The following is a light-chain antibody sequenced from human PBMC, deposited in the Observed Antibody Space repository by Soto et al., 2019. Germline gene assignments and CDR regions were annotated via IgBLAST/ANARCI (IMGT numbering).Light chain of an antibody. CDR3: SSYTSSVAHV. CDR2: EVS. V-gene: IGLV2-14*02. J-gene: IGLJ1*01. Sequence: QSSLTQPASVSGSPGQSITISCTGTSSDVGSYNLVSWYQQHPGKAPKLMIYEVSNRPSGISNRFSGSKSGNTASLTISGLQAEDEADYYCSSYTSSVAHVFGTGTKVTVL. CDR1: SSDVGSYNL.